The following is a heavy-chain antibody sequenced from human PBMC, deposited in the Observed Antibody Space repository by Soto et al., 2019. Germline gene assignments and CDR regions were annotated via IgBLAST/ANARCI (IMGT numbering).Heavy chain of an antibody. Sequence: PGGSLRPSWAASGFTFRIHGMHVLRQAPGKGLEWVAVISYDGSNKYYADSVKGRFTISRDNSKNTLYLQMNSLRAEDTAVYYCAKGPYYYDSSGYFDYWGQGTLVTVSS. CDR1: GFTFRIHG. D-gene: IGHD3-22*01. J-gene: IGHJ4*02. CDR2: ISYDGSNK. CDR3: AKGPYYYDSSGYFDY. V-gene: IGHV3-30*18.